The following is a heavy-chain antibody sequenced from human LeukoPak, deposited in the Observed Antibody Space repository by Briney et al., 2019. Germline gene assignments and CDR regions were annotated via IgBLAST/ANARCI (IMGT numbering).Heavy chain of an antibody. CDR2: INAGNGNT. CDR1: GYTFTSYA. CDR3: AREAGGSYTLDWFDP. J-gene: IGHJ5*02. Sequence: ASVKVSCKASGYTFTSYAMHWVRQAPGQRLEWMGWINAGNGNTKYSQKFQGRVTITRDTSASTAYMELSSLRSEDTAVYYCAREAGGSYTLDWFDPWGQGTLVTVSS. V-gene: IGHV1-3*01. D-gene: IGHD1-26*01.